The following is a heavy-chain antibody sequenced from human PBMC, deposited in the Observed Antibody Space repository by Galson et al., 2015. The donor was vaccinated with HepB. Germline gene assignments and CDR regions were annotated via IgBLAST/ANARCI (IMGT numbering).Heavy chain of an antibody. Sequence: PALVKPTQTLTLTCTFSGFSLSTSGVGVGWIRRPPGKALEWLALIYWDDDKRYSPSLKSRLTITKDTSKNQVVLTMTNMDPVDTATYYCAHTRAKKHRLWFGEGAFDYWGQGTLVTVSS. J-gene: IGHJ4*02. CDR1: GFSLSTSGVG. D-gene: IGHD3-10*01. CDR3: AHTRAKKHRLWFGEGAFDY. CDR2: IYWDDDK. V-gene: IGHV2-5*02.